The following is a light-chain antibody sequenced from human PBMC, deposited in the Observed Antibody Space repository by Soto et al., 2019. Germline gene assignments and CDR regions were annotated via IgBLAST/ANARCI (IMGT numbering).Light chain of an antibody. V-gene: IGKV3-20*01. CDR2: DAY. J-gene: IGKJ1*01. CDR3: KVYGRSPWT. Sequence: EFVLTQSPGTLSLSPGERATLSCRASQTVRNNYLAWYQQKPGQAPKLLIYDAYSRATGIQDRFSGGGSGTDFILTIRRLEPEDFAVYYCKVYGRSPWTFGQGTKVDI. CDR1: QTVRNNY.